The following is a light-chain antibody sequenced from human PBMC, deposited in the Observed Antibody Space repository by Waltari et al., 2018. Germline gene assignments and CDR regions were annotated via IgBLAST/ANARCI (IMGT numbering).Light chain of an antibody. Sequence: DIQMPPSPSSVSASVGDRVTITCRASQDISSWLAWYQQKPGSAPKLLIYAASSFQSGVPSRFSGSGSGTDFTLTISSLQPEDFATFYCQQSNNFPLTFGGGTKVEVK. J-gene: IGKJ4*01. CDR3: QQSNNFPLT. CDR1: QDISSW. CDR2: AAS. V-gene: IGKV1-12*01.